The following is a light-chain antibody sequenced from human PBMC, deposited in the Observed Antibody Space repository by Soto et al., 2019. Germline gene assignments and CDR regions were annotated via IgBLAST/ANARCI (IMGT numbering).Light chain of an antibody. CDR3: QQYGTSPMIT. V-gene: IGKV3-20*01. CDR1: QSVTGSS. J-gene: IGKJ3*01. CDR2: GAS. Sequence: EIVLTQSAGTLSLSPGERVTLSCRASQSVTGSSIAWFQQKPGQAPRLLMYGASNRATGIPHRFSGNGSGTDFTLTISRLEPEDFAVYYCQQYGTSPMITFGPGTKVDIK.